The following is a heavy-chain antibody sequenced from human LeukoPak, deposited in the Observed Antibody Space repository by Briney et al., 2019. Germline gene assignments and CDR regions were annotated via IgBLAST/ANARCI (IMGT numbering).Heavy chain of an antibody. J-gene: IGHJ6*02. CDR3: ARDLAGSNYDFWSGYGAYYYGMDV. V-gene: IGHV1-2*02. CDR2: INPNSGGT. Sequence: GASVKVSCKASGYTFTGYYMHWVRQAPGQGLEWMGWINPNSGGTNYAQKFQGRVTMTRDTSISTAYMELSRLRSDDTAVYYCARDLAGSNYDFWSGYGAYYYGMDVWGQGTAVTVSS. D-gene: IGHD3-3*01. CDR1: GYTFTGYY.